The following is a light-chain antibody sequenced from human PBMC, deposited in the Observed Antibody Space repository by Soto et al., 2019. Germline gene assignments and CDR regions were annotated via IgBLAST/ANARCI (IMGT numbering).Light chain of an antibody. CDR3: QQRHMWPIT. Sequence: EVVLTQSPVTLSLSPGERATLSWRASQSFRGLLAWYQQKHGQAPRLLIYDAYNRATGIPPRFSGSGSGTDFTLTISSLEPEDSAVYDGQQRHMWPITFGQGTRLEIK. J-gene: IGKJ5*01. CDR2: DAY. V-gene: IGKV3-11*01. CDR1: QSFRGL.